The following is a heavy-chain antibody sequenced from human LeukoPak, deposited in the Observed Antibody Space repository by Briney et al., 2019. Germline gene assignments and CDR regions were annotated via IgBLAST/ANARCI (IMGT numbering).Heavy chain of an antibody. Sequence: AGSLRLSCAVSGITLSNYAMSWVRQAPGKGLEWVAGISGSGGGTNYADSVKGLFTNARDNPKNTLFLQMNNLSADDTAVYFCAKRGVVIRVILVGFHKEAYYFDSWGQGALVTVSS. CDR3: AKRGVVIRVILVGFHKEAYYFDS. CDR1: GITLSNYA. J-gene: IGHJ4*02. CDR2: ISGSGGGT. V-gene: IGHV3-23*01. D-gene: IGHD3-10*01.